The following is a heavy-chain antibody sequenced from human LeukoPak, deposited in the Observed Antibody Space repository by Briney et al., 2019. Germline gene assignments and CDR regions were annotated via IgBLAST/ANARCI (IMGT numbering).Heavy chain of an antibody. Sequence: SETLSLTCAVYGGSFSGYYWSCIRQPPGKGLEWIGEINHSGSTNCNPSLKSRVTISVDTSRDQFSLKLSSVTAADTAVYYCARAPEYSSSWPHWYFDLWGRGTLVTVSS. CDR3: ARAPEYSSSWPHWYFDL. J-gene: IGHJ2*01. CDR1: GGSFSGYY. CDR2: INHSGST. D-gene: IGHD6-13*01. V-gene: IGHV4-34*01.